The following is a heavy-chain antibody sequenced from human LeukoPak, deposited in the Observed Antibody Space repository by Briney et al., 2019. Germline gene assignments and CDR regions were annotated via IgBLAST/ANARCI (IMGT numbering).Heavy chain of an antibody. CDR3: AKYRCKSTSGCEDTDAFDI. CDR2: INPNSGGT. V-gene: IGHV1-2*02. CDR1: GYTFTGYY. Sequence: ASVKVSFKASGYTFTGYYMQWVRQAPGQGLEWMGWINPNSGGTSYAQKFQGRVTMTRDTSISTAYMDLSRLTSDDTALYYCAKYRCKSTSGCEDTDAFDIWGQGTMVIVSS. J-gene: IGHJ3*02. D-gene: IGHD2/OR15-2a*01.